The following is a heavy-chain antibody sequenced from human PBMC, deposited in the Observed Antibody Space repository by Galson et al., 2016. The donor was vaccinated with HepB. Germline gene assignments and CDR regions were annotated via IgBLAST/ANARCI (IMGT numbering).Heavy chain of an antibody. Sequence: SLRLSCAASEFTFSQTWMNWVRQAPGKGLDWVGRILSKTDGGAIEYAAPVKGRFIISRDDSRNTLYLQMNSLKTEDTAVYYCATYLVGSQFSFYYHGMDVWGQGTTVTVSS. CDR2: ILSKTDGGAI. D-gene: IGHD3-10*01. CDR3: ATYLVGSQFSFYYHGMDV. V-gene: IGHV3-15*01. J-gene: IGHJ6*02. CDR1: EFTFSQTW.